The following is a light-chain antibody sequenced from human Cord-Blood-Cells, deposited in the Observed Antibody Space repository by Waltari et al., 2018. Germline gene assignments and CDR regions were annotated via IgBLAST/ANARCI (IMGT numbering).Light chain of an antibody. J-gene: IGKJ2*01. Sequence: DIQMTQSPSTLSASVGDRVTITCRASQSISSWLAWYQQKPGKAPKLLIYDASSLESGVTSRFSGSGYGTEFTLTISRLQSDDFATYYCQQYNSYSYTFGQGTKLEIK. CDR1: QSISSW. V-gene: IGKV1-5*01. CDR2: DAS. CDR3: QQYNSYSYT.